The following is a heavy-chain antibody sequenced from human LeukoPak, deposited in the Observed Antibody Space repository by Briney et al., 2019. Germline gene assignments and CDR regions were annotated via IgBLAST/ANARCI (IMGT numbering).Heavy chain of an antibody. CDR3: VKPTNYDSSGYHPHAFDI. Sequence: PGGSLRLSCAASGFTFSSYAMSWVRQAPGKWLEWVSAINGSGGSTYYADSVKGRFPISRDNSKNTLYLQMNILRAVDTFVYYCVKPTNYDSSGYHPHAFDIWSQGTMVTVSS. V-gene: IGHV3-23*01. CDR1: GFTFSSYA. D-gene: IGHD3-22*01. J-gene: IGHJ3*02. CDR2: INGSGGST.